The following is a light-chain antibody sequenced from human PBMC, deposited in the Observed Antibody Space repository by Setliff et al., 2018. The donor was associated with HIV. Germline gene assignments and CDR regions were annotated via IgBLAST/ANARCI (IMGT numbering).Light chain of an antibody. J-gene: IGLJ1*01. Sequence: QSVLTQPPSASGTPGQRVTISCSGSSSNIGSNTVNWYQHLTGTAPKLLIYRNNQRPSGVPDRFSGSKSGTSVSLAISGLHSENEADYYCSSYTGSSTFVFGTGTKVTVL. CDR3: SSYTGSSTFV. CDR2: RNN. CDR1: SSNIGSNT. V-gene: IGLV1-44*01.